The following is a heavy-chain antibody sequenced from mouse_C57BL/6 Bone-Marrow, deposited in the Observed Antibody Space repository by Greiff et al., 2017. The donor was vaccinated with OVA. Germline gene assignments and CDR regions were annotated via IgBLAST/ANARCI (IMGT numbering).Heavy chain of an antibody. CDR3: ARVGRFWYFDV. CDR1: GFTFSDYY. V-gene: IGHV5-16*01. CDR2: INYDGSST. Sequence: EVKVVESEGGLVQPGSSMKLSCTASGFTFSDYYMAWVRQVPEKGLEWVANINYDGSSTYYLDSLKSRFIISRDNAKNILYLQMSSLKSEDTATYYCARVGRFWYFDVWGTGTTVTVSS. J-gene: IGHJ1*03.